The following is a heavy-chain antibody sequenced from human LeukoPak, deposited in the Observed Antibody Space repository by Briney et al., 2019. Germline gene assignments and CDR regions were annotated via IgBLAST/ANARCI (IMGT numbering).Heavy chain of an antibody. CDR1: GASINSSGYY. V-gene: IGHV4-31*03. CDR2: IFYNGNT. J-gene: IGHJ4*02. D-gene: IGHD4-23*01. Sequence: SETLSLTCTVSGASINSSGYYWSWLRQHPVKGLEWIGYIFYNGNTYYNPSVKSRVTISGDTSKNRFSLNLRSVTAAGTAMYYCVRGMRSGGNSPWDSWGQGTLVTVSS. CDR3: VRGMRSGGNSPWDS.